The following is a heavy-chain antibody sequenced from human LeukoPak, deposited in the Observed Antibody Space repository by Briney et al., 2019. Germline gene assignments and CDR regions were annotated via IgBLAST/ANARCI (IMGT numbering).Heavy chain of an antibody. CDR3: TRPLKYNWSDVLDY. CDR1: GFTFGDYG. J-gene: IGHJ4*02. Sequence: GGSLRLSCTASGFTFGDYGLSWVRQAPGKGLEWVGFIRSKAYGGITEYAASVKGRFTISRDDSKSIAYLQMNSLKTEDTAVYYCTRPLKYNWSDVLDYWGRGTLVTVSS. D-gene: IGHD1-20*01. CDR2: IRSKAYGGIT. V-gene: IGHV3-49*04.